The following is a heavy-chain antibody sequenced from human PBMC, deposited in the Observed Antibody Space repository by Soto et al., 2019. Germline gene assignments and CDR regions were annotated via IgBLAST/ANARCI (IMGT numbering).Heavy chain of an antibody. Sequence: QVQLVQSGAEVKRPGSSVKVSCKASGDTCTFYSINWVRQAPGLGLEWMGRLTPLLSMSHYAKRFQDRVTMPADKSTSTAYIERRILRSDDTAIYYWASIYVSGYLAFDYWGQGALGSVS. V-gene: IGHV1-69*02. CDR2: LTPLLSMS. CDR3: ASIYVSGYLAFDY. J-gene: IGHJ4*02. D-gene: IGHD3-10*01. CDR1: GDTCTFYS.